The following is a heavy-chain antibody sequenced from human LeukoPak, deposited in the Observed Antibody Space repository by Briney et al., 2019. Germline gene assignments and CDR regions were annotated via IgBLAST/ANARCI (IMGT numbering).Heavy chain of an antibody. CDR2: IYPGNSDT. CDR3: PRQDGWSLYYFDY. Sequence: GESLKISXKASGYSFTSYWIGWVLQMPGKGLEWMGIIYPGNSDTRYSPSFQGQVTISADKSISTAYLQWSSLKASDTAMYYCPRQDGWSLYYFDYWGQGTLVTVSS. V-gene: IGHV5-51*01. CDR1: GYSFTSYW. D-gene: IGHD4-17*01. J-gene: IGHJ4*02.